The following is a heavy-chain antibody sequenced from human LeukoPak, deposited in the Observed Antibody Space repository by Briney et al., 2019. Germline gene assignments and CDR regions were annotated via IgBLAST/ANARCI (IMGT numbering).Heavy chain of an antibody. CDR1: GGSISSSSYY. CDR2: NCYSGST. Sequence: KTSETLSLTCTVSGGSISSSSYYWGWIRQPPGKGLEGIVSNCYSGSTYYNPSSKSRVTIPVDTSKNQFSLKLSSVTAADTAVYYCARVGYGSSIDYWGQGTLVTVSS. CDR3: ARVGYGSSIDY. J-gene: IGHJ4*02. V-gene: IGHV4-39*07. D-gene: IGHD6-6*01.